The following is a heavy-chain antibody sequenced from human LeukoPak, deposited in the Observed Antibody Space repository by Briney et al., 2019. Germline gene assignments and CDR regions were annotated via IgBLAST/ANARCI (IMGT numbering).Heavy chain of an antibody. CDR1: GFTFSRSS. CDR3: AGEGFIHQDLDY. CDR2: IDTRGRGD. J-gene: IGHJ4*02. D-gene: IGHD2-2*01. Sequence: GGSLRLSCAASGFTFSRSSMNWVRQAPGKGLEWVSSIDTRGRGDYYADSVKGRFTISRDNARNSLYLQMNSLRAEHTAVYYCAGEGFIHQDLDYWGQGTLVTVSS. V-gene: IGHV3-21*01.